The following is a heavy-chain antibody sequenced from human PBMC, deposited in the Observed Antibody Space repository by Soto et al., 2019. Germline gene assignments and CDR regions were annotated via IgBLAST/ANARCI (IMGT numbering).Heavy chain of an antibody. CDR3: AKTGAIDY. CDR1: GFTFSSYA. V-gene: IGHV3-30-3*02. J-gene: IGHJ4*02. CDR2: ISYDGSNK. Sequence: GGSLRLSCAASGFTFSSYAMHWVRQAPGKGLEWVAVISYDGSNKYYADSVKGRFTISRDNSKNTLFLQMNSLKAEDAAVYYCAKTGAIDYGGQGILVTV.